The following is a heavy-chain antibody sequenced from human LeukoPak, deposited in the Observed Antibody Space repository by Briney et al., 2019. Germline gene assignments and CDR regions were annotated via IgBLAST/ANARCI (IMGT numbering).Heavy chain of an antibody. CDR1: GYTFTGYF. J-gene: IGHJ4*02. CDR3: ARGVGQTTGTTGGYYFDF. V-gene: IGHV1-2*02. Sequence: ASVKVSCKASGYTFTGYFMHWVRQAPGQGLEWMGWINPNSGETNYAQKFQGRVTMTTDTSTTTAYMELRSLRSDDTAVYYCARGVGQTTGTTGGYYFDFWGQGTLVTVSS. D-gene: IGHD1-1*01. CDR2: INPNSGET.